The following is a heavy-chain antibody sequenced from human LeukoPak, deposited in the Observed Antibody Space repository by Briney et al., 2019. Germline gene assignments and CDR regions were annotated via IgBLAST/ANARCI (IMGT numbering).Heavy chain of an antibody. Sequence: GGSLRLSCAASGFTFSSYGMSWFRQAPGKGLEWVSAISGSGGSTYYADSVKGRFTISRDNSKNTLYLQMNSLRAEDTAVYYCAKDPHEYYYGSGGDYWGQGTLVTVSS. CDR1: GFTFSSYG. D-gene: IGHD3-10*01. V-gene: IGHV3-23*01. CDR3: AKDPHEYYYGSGGDY. J-gene: IGHJ4*02. CDR2: ISGSGGST.